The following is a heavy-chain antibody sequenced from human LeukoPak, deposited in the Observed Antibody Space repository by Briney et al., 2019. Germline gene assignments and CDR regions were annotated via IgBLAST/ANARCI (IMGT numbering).Heavy chain of an antibody. J-gene: IGHJ6*02. D-gene: IGHD3-16*01. V-gene: IGHV5-51*01. Sequence: GESLKISCKGSGYSFTSYWIGWVRQMPGKGLEWMGIIYPGDSDTRYSPSFQGQVTISADKSISSAYLQWSSLKASDTAMYYCARTNYDYEGGMDVWGQGTTVTVSS. CDR2: IYPGDSDT. CDR3: ARTNYDYEGGMDV. CDR1: GYSFTSYW.